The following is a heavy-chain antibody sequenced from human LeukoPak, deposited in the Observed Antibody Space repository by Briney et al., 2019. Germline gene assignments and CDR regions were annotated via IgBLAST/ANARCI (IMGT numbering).Heavy chain of an antibody. Sequence: ASVKVSCKASGYTFISYAMHWVRQAPGQRLEWMGWINAGNGNTKYSQDFQGRVTITRDTSASTAYMELSSLRSEDMAVYYCARDRDGYNNPGYWGQGTLVTVSS. CDR2: INAGNGNT. V-gene: IGHV1-3*03. CDR3: ARDRDGYNNPGY. CDR1: GYTFISYA. D-gene: IGHD5-24*01. J-gene: IGHJ4*02.